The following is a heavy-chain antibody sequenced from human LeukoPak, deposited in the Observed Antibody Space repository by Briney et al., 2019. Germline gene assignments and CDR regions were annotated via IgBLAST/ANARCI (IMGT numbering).Heavy chain of an antibody. CDR1: GFTFSNYE. CDR3: VRSNRYYYDSSGAYYWGYFNY. V-gene: IGHV3-48*03. J-gene: IGHJ4*02. Sequence: GGSLRLSCAASGFTFSNYEMNWVRQAPGKGLEWVSYISSSGSTVYSADSVKGRFTISRDNTKNSLYLQMNSLRAEDTAVYFCVRSNRYYYDSSGAYYWGYFNYWGQGTLVTVSS. CDR2: ISSSGSTV. D-gene: IGHD3-22*01.